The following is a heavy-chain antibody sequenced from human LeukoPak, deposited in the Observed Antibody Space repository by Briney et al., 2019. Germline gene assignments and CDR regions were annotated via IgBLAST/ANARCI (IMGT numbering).Heavy chain of an antibody. Sequence: PGGSLRLSCASTGFTFSYYAMSCVRQAPAKGLEWVSASSGSGGRTYYADSVKGWFTTTRDNSKNPLFLQMNSMRAEDTALYYCAKIARGGLAGLFDYWGQGTLVTVSS. D-gene: IGHD6-19*01. CDR3: AKIARGGLAGLFDY. V-gene: IGHV3-23*01. J-gene: IGHJ4*02. CDR1: GFTFSYYA. CDR2: SSGSGGRT.